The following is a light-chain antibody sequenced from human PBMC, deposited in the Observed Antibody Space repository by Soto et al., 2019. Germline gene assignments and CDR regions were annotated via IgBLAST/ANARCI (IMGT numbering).Light chain of an antibody. Sequence: QSVLTQPASVSGSPGQSITISCTGTSSDVGGYNFVSWYQHHPGKAPKLIIYDVSNRPSGVSNCFSGSKSGNTASLTISGLQAEDEADYYCTSYTTSITYVFGTGTKVTVL. CDR3: TSYTTSITYV. J-gene: IGLJ1*01. V-gene: IGLV2-14*03. CDR1: SSDVGGYNF. CDR2: DVS.